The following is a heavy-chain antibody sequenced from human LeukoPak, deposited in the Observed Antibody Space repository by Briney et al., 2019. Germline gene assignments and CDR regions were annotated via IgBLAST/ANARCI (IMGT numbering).Heavy chain of an antibody. CDR3: VQGAALSDY. Sequence: SETLSLTRTVSGGSISSSSYYWGWIRQPPGKGLEWIGSIYYSGSTYYNPSLKSRVTISVDTSKNQFSLKLSSVTAADTAVYYCVQGAALSDYWGQGTLVTVSS. CDR1: GGSISSSSYY. CDR2: IYYSGST. V-gene: IGHV4-39*07. J-gene: IGHJ4*02. D-gene: IGHD4/OR15-4a*01.